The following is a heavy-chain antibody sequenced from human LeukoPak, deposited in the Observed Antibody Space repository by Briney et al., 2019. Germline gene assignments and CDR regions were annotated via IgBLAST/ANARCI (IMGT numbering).Heavy chain of an antibody. J-gene: IGHJ3*02. CDR3: ARRQWSYYDFWSGYSNGAFDI. CDR1: GGSISSSSYY. CDR2: IYYSGST. V-gene: IGHV4-39*01. Sequence: SETLSLTCTVSGGSISSSSYYWGWIRQPPGKGLEWIGSIYYSGSTYYNPSLKSRFTISVDTSNNQFSLKLSSVTAADTAVYYCARRQWSYYDFWSGYSNGAFDIWGQGTMVTVSS. D-gene: IGHD3-3*01.